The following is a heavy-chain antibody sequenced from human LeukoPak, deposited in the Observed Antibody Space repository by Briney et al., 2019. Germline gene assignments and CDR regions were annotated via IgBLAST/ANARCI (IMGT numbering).Heavy chain of an antibody. J-gene: IGHJ4*02. V-gene: IGHV1-69*04. CDR1: GGTFSSYA. D-gene: IGHD2-21*02. CDR2: IIPILGIA. Sequence: SVKVSCKASGGTFSSYAISWVRQAPGQGLEWMGRIIPILGIANYAQKFQGRVTITADKSTSTAYMELSSLRSEDTGVYYCARGPATYCGGDCYSYYFDYWGQGTLVTVSS. CDR3: ARGPATYCGGDCYSYYFDY.